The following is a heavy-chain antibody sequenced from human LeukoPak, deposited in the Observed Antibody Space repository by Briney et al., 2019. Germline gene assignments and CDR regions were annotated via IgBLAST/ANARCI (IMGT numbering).Heavy chain of an antibody. Sequence: GASVKVSCKTSGYSFTNYDINWVRQATGQGLEWMGWMSPNSGKTGYAQKFQGRVTMTKNTSMSTAYMELSSLTSEDTAVYYCAGGRESSKLTSGFQSFDWLSDSFDLWGQGTIVTVSS. CDR3: AGGRESSKLTSGFQSFDWLSDSFDL. J-gene: IGHJ3*01. CDR2: MSPNSGKT. D-gene: IGHD3-9*01. CDR1: GYSFTNYD. V-gene: IGHV1-8*01.